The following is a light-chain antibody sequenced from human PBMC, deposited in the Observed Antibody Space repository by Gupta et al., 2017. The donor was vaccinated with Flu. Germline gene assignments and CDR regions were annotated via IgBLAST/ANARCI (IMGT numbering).Light chain of an antibody. V-gene: IGKV3-20*01. J-gene: IGKJ4*01. CDR1: QTVTSNY. CDR3: QQYETSRLT. Sequence: IVLSQSPRTLSLPPGERATLSSRASQTVTSNYLAWYQQIPGQAPRLLIYGASNRATGIPDRFSGSGSGTDFTLTISRLEPEDFAVYYCQQYETSRLTFGGGTKVEI. CDR2: GAS.